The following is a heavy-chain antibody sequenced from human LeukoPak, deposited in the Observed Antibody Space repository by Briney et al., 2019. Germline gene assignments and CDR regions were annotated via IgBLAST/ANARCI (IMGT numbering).Heavy chain of an antibody. Sequence: GGSLRLSCAASGFTFRRYAVNWVRQAPGKGLEWISAISGSDNNTYYADSVKGRFTIPRDNSKNTLYLQMNSLRAEDTAMYYCAKTTSVYGSGDDYSDATNWFDPWGQGTLVTVSS. V-gene: IGHV3-23*01. CDR1: GFTFRRYA. CDR2: ISGSDNNT. CDR3: AKTTSVYGSGDDYSDATNWFDP. D-gene: IGHD3-10*01. J-gene: IGHJ5*02.